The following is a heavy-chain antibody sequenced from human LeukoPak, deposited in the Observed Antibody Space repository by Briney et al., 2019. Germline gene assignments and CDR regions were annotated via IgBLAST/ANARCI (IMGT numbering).Heavy chain of an antibody. D-gene: IGHD3-9*01. CDR3: ARRPSLTGYYSNYFDY. CDR2: IFYSGGA. Sequence: SETLSLTCTVSGGSIRSYYWSWIRQPPGKGLEWIGYIFYSGGANYNPSLKSRVTISVDTSKNQFSLKLSSVTAADTAVYYCARRPSLTGYYSNYFDYWGQGTLLTVSS. CDR1: GGSIRSYY. J-gene: IGHJ4*02. V-gene: IGHV4-59*08.